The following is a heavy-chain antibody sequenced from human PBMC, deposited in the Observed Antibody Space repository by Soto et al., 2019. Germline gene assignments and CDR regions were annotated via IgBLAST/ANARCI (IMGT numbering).Heavy chain of an antibody. CDR2: IIPIFVTA. J-gene: IGHJ4*02. CDR3: ARGSYYYDSSGYL. V-gene: IGHV1-69*13. Sequence: GASVKVSCKASGGTFSSYAISWVRQAPGQGLEWMGGIIPIFVTANYAQKFQGRVTITADESTSTAYMELSSLRSEDTAVYYCARGSYYYDSSGYLWGQGTLVTVSS. D-gene: IGHD3-22*01. CDR1: GGTFSSYA.